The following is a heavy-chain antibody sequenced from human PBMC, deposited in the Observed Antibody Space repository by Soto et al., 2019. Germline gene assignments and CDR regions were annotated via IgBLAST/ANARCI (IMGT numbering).Heavy chain of an antibody. CDR2: INHSGST. Sequence: QVQLQQWGAGLLKPSETLSLTCAVYGGSFSAYYWSWIRQPPGKGLEWIGEINHSGSTNYNPSLKRRVAISVDTSKNQCSLKLSSVTAADTAVYYCARGQSSLLLDCWGQGILVTVSS. CDR1: GGSFSAYY. D-gene: IGHD2-8*02. CDR3: ARGQSSLLLDC. J-gene: IGHJ4*02. V-gene: IGHV4-34*01.